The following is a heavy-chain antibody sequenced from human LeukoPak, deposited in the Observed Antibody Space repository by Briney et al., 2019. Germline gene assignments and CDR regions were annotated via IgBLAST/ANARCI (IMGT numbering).Heavy chain of an antibody. V-gene: IGHV4-59*01. CDR1: GDSFRDYD. J-gene: IGHJ6*03. CDR2: LYYGGST. CDR3: ARGRDGYTLDYYYYHYMDV. Sequence: SQTLSLTCNVSGDSFRDYDWIWIRQPPGKGLEWIGYLYYGGSTSYNPSLKSRVTFSVDTSKNQFSLKLNSVTAADTAVYYCARGRDGYTLDYYYYHYMDVWGKGTTVTVSS. D-gene: IGHD5-24*01.